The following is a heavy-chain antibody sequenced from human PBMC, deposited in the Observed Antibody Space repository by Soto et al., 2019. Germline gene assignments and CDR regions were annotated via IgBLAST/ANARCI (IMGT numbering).Heavy chain of an antibody. J-gene: IGHJ6*03. CDR1: GFTFSTYW. V-gene: IGHV3-7*01. CDR2: IKQDGSAK. CDR3: ARRVVILAGDYMDV. Sequence: EVQLVESGGGLVQPGGSLRLSCAASGFTFSTYWMSWVRQAPGKGLEWVANIKQDGSAKYYVDSVKGRFTISRDNAENSLYLQMNSLRADDTALYYCARRVVILAGDYMDVWGKGTTVTVSS. D-gene: IGHD2-21*01.